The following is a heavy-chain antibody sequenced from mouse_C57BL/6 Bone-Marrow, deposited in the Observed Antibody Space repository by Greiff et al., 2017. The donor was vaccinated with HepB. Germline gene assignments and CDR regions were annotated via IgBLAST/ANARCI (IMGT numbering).Heavy chain of an antibody. D-gene: IGHD1-1*01. CDR1: GFSLTSYG. CDR2: IWSGGST. J-gene: IGHJ1*03. V-gene: IGHV2-2*01. Sequence: VQLKQSGPGLVQPSQSLSITCTVSGFSLTSYGVHWVRQSPGKGLEWLGVIWSGGSTDYNAAFISRLSISKDNSKSQVFFKMNSLQADDTAIYYCARDSYYYGSSYVLYWYFDVWGTGTTVTVSS. CDR3: ARDSYYYGSSYVLYWYFDV.